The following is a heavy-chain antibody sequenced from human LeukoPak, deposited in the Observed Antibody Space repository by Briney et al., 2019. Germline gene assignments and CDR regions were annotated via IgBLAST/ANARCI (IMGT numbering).Heavy chain of an antibody. CDR2: ISSSSSYI. CDR1: GFTFSSYS. CDR3: ARGEFGDLRYDC. D-gene: IGHD4-17*01. V-gene: IGHV3-21*01. Sequence: GGSLRLSCAASGFTFSSYSMNWVRQAPGKGLEWVSSISSSSSYIYYADSVKGRFTISRDNAKNSLYLQMNSLRAEDTAVYYCARGEFGDLRYDCWGQGSLVTVSS. J-gene: IGHJ4*02.